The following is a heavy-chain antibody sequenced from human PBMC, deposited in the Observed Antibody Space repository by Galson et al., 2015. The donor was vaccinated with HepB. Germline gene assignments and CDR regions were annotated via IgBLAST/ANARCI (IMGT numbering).Heavy chain of an antibody. CDR3: ARDGDIVVVSVLDY. V-gene: IGHV1-18*01. D-gene: IGHD2-2*01. J-gene: IGHJ4*02. CDR2: TSAYNGNT. Sequence: SVKVSCKASGYTFTSYGISWVRQAPGQGLEWMGWTSAYNGNTNYAQKLQGRVTMTTDTSTSTAYMELRSLRSDDTAVYYCARDGDIVVVSVLDYWGQGTLVTVSS. CDR1: GYTFTSYG.